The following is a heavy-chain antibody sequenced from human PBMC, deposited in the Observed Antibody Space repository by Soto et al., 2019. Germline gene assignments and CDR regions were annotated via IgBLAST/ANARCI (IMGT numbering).Heavy chain of an antibody. Sequence: GGSLRLSCVASGFTFTNYWMHWVRQVPGKGLVWVSRIDGVGTGTSYSDSVRGRFTISRDNAENTLHLQMDSLRAEDTAVYYCTKVFEYWGQGTPVTVSS. V-gene: IGHV3-74*01. CDR1: GFTFTNYW. CDR3: TKVFEY. CDR2: IDGVGTGT. J-gene: IGHJ4*02.